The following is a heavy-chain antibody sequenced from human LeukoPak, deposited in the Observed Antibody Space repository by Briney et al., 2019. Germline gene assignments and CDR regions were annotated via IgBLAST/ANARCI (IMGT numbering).Heavy chain of an antibody. Sequence: SETLSLTCAVYGGSFSGYYWSWIRQPPGKGLEWIGEINHSGSTNYNPSLKSRVTISVDTSKNQFSLKLSSVTAADTAAYYCARLGGSYYPRPPDYWGQGTLVTVSS. J-gene: IGHJ4*02. CDR2: INHSGST. CDR1: GGSFSGYY. CDR3: ARLGGSYYPRPPDY. V-gene: IGHV4-34*01. D-gene: IGHD1-26*01.